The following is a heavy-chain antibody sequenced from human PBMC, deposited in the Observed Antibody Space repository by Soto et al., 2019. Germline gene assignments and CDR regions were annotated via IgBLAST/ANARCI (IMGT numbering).Heavy chain of an antibody. J-gene: IGHJ4*02. Sequence: QVQLVQSGAEVKKPGASVKVSCKASGYIFTNHYIHWVRQAPGQGLEWMGIINPSGGSTNYLQKFQGRITMTRDTSTSTVYMELSSLRSADTAVYFCARADYYDSSGFYYDCWGQGSLVTVSS. V-gene: IGHV1-46*01. CDR2: INPSGGST. CDR1: GYIFTNHY. CDR3: ARADYYDSSGFYYDC. D-gene: IGHD3-22*01.